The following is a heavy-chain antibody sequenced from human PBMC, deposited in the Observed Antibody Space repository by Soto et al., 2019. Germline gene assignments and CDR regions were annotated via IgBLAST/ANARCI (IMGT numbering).Heavy chain of an antibody. CDR3: ARPARPITIFGRFDP. V-gene: IGHV3-30-3*01. CDR1: GFTFSSYA. J-gene: IGHJ5*02. D-gene: IGHD3-3*01. Sequence: ESWGGVVQPGRSLRLSCAASGFTFSSYAMHWVRQAPGKGLEWVAVISYDGSNKYYADSVKGRFTISRDNSKNTLYLQMNSLRAEDTAVYYCARPARPITIFGRFDPWGQGTLVTVSS. CDR2: ISYDGSNK.